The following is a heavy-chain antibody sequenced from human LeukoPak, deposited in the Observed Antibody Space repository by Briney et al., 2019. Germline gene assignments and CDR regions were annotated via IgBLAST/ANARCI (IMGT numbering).Heavy chain of an antibody. CDR1: GGSISSYY. Sequence: SETLSLTCTVSGGSISSYYWSWIRQPPGKGLEWIGEINHSGSTNYNPSLKSRVTISVDTSKNQFSLKLSSVTAADTAVYYCATRDYDFWSGYYETPFDPWGQGTLVTVSS. V-gene: IGHV4-34*01. CDR3: ATRDYDFWSGYYETPFDP. CDR2: INHSGST. J-gene: IGHJ5*02. D-gene: IGHD3-3*01.